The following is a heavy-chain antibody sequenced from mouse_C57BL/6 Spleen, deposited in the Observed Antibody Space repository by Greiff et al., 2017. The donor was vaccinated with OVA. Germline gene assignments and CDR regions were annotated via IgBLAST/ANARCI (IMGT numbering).Heavy chain of an antibody. CDR1: GFTFSSYG. D-gene: IGHD2-1*01. Sequence: EVQLVESGGDLVKPGGSLKLSCAASGFTFSSYGMSWVRQTPDKRLEWVATISSGGSYTYYPDSVKGRFTISRDNAKNTLYLQMSSLKSEDTAMYYCARQDSTMANWYFDVWGTGTTVTVSS. V-gene: IGHV5-6*01. CDR2: ISSGGSYT. CDR3: ARQDSTMANWYFDV. J-gene: IGHJ1*03.